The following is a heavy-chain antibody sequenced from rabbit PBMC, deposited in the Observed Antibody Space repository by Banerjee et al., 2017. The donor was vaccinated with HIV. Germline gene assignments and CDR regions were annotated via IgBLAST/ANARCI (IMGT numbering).Heavy chain of an antibody. V-gene: IGHV1S45*01. J-gene: IGHJ4*01. CDR1: GIDFSRSFW. Sequence: QEHLVESGGGLVTLGGSLKLTCKASGIDFSRSFWISWVRQTPGKGLEWIGCIYPTYGATDYANWVNGRFTISKTSSTTVTLQMTSLTAADTATYFCAGGGVDTYGYAGYAYATNYFNLWGPGTLVTVS. CDR3: AGGGVDTYGYAGYAYATNYFNL. CDR2: IYPTYGAT. D-gene: IGHD6-1*01.